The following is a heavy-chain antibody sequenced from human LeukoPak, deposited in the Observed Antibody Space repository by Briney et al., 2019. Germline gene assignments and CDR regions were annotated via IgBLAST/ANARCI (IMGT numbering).Heavy chain of an antibody. CDR1: GFTVGSNT. J-gene: IGHJ2*01. Sequence: GGSLRLSCAASGFTVGSNTMSWVRQAPGKGLEWVSIIYSGGSTSYADSVKGRFTISRDDSKNTLYLQMNSLRAEDTAIYYCAKPIPYWYFDLWGRGTLVTVSS. CDR2: IYSGGST. CDR3: AKPIPYWYFDL. D-gene: IGHD1-14*01. V-gene: IGHV3-53*01.